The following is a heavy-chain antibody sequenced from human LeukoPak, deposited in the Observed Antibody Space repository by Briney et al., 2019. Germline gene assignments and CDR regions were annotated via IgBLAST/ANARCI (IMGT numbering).Heavy chain of an antibody. CDR3: ATMGLEPLPYYFDY. Sequence: GGSLRLSCAASGFTFSRYWMSWVRQAPGKGLEWAANINQDGSARYHVDSVRGRFTISRDNARNSLFLQMGSLRAEDTAVYYCATMGLEPLPYYFDYWGQGTLVTVSS. V-gene: IGHV3-7*01. D-gene: IGHD1-1*01. J-gene: IGHJ4*02. CDR2: INQDGSAR. CDR1: GFTFSRYW.